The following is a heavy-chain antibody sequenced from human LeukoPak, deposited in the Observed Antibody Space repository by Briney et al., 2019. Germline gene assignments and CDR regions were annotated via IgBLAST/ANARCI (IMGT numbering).Heavy chain of an antibody. CDR1: GASINSHY. CDR3: ARVTLSSGPFDY. CDR2: IYYSGST. D-gene: IGHD2/OR15-2a*01. Sequence: SETLSLTCTVPGASINSHYWSWIRQPPGKGLEWIAYIYYSGSTSYNPSFKSRVTMSVDTSKNQFSLRLKSVTAADTAVYYCARVTLSSGPFDYWGQGTLVTVSS. J-gene: IGHJ4*02. V-gene: IGHV4-59*11.